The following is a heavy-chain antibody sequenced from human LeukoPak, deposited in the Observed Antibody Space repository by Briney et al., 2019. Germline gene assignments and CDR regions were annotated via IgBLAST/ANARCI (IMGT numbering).Heavy chain of an antibody. J-gene: IGHJ4*02. D-gene: IGHD6-6*01. CDR2: ISYDGSNK. CDR1: GFTFSSYA. CDR3: AREEDSTHPLDY. V-gene: IGHV3-30-3*01. Sequence: GGSLRLSCAASGFTFSSYAMHWVRQAPGKGLEWVAVISYDGSNKYYADSVKGRFTISRDNSKNTLYLQMNSLRAEDTAVYYCAREEDSTHPLDYWGQGTLVTVSS.